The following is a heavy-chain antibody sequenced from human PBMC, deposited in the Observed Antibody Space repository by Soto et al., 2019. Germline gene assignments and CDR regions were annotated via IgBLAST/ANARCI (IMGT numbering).Heavy chain of an antibody. Sequence: SETLSLTCAVSGYSISSGYYWGWIRQPPGKGLEWIGSIYHSGSTYYNPSLKSRVTISVDTSKNQFSLKLSSVTAADTAVYYCARAGDIVATSFDYWGQGTLVTVSS. CDR2: IYHSGST. CDR1: GYSISSGYY. J-gene: IGHJ4*02. V-gene: IGHV4-38-2*01. D-gene: IGHD5-12*01. CDR3: ARAGDIVATSFDY.